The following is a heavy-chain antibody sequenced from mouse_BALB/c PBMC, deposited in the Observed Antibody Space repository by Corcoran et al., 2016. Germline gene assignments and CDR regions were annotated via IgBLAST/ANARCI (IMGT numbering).Heavy chain of an antibody. CDR3: ARSTSPYAMDY. J-gene: IGHJ4*01. CDR1: GFSLSTSGMG. CDR2: IYWDDDK. D-gene: IGHD2-12*01. Sequence: QVTLKESGPGILQPSQTLSLTCSFSGFSLSTSGMGVSWIRQPSGKGLEWLAHIYWDDDKRYNPSLKSRLTIPKDTSSNQVFLKITSVDTADTATYYCARSTSPYAMDYWGQGTSVTVSS. V-gene: IGHV8-12*01.